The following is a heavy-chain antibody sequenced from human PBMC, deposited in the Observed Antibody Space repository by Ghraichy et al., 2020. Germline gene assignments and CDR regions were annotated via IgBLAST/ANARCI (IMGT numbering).Heavy chain of an antibody. D-gene: IGHD2-2*01. CDR1: GGSISSSTSY. CDR3: ARHWVVPAAGGFDY. Sequence: SETLSLTCTVSGGSISSSTSYWGWIRQPPGKGMEWIGSIFYSGITHDNPSLKSRVTISVDTSKSQFSLRLSSVTAADTAVYCCARHWVVPAAGGFDYWGQGTLVTVSS. V-gene: IGHV4-39*01. CDR2: IFYSGIT. J-gene: IGHJ4*02.